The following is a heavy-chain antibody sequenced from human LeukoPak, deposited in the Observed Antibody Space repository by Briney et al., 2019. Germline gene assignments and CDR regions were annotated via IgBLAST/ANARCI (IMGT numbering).Heavy chain of an antibody. CDR2: ISSNGGST. D-gene: IGHD6-13*01. Sequence: PGGSLRLSCAASGFSFDAYTMHWVRQAPGKGLEYVSAISSNGGSTYYANSVRGRFTISRDNSKNTLFVQMGSLRAEDMAVYYCARAPIYLAAAGPWYYYMDVWGKGTTVTVSS. CDR3: ARAPIYLAAAGPWYYYMDV. V-gene: IGHV3-64*01. CDR1: GFSFDAYT. J-gene: IGHJ6*03.